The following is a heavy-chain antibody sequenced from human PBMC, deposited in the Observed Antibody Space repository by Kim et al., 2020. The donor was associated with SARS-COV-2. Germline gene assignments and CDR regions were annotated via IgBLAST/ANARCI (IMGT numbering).Heavy chain of an antibody. CDR1: GFTFSSYW. D-gene: IGHD6-19*01. CDR3: ARDLYSSGWYMGGYYYGMDV. J-gene: IGHJ6*02. CDR2: IKQDGSEK. Sequence: GGSLRLSCAASGFTFSSYWMSWVRQAPGKGLEWVANIKQDGSEKYYVDSVKGRFTISRDNAKNSLYLQMNSLRAEDTAVYYCARDLYSSGWYMGGYYYGMDVWGQGTTVTVSS. V-gene: IGHV3-7*01.